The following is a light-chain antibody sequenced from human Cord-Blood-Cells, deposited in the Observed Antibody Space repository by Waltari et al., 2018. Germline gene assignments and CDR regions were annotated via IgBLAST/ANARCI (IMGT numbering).Light chain of an antibody. V-gene: IGKV3-20*01. Sequence: EIVLTQSPGTLSLSPGERATLSCRASQSVSSSYLAWYQQKPGQAPRLLIYGASSRATGNPDRFSGSVSGTDFTLTISRLEPEDFAVYYCQQYGSSPDTFGQGTKLEIK. J-gene: IGKJ2*01. CDR2: GAS. CDR1: QSVSSSY. CDR3: QQYGSSPDT.